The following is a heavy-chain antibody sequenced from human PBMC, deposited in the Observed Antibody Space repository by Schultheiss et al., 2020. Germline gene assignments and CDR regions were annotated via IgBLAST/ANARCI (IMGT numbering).Heavy chain of an antibody. CDR1: GFTFSSYA. D-gene: IGHD5-12*01. V-gene: IGHV3-23*01. CDR2: VSGSGAST. J-gene: IGHJ6*02. CDR3: ARAGDIVATTHGIDV. Sequence: GGSLRLSCAASGFTFSSYAMSWVRQAPGKGLEWVSAVSGSGASTYYADSVKGRFTISRDNAKNSLYLQMNSLRAEDTAVYYCARAGDIVATTHGIDVWGQGTTVTVSS.